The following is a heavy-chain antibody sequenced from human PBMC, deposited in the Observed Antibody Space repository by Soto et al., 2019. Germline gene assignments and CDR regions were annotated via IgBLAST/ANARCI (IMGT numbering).Heavy chain of an antibody. D-gene: IGHD1-26*01. CDR3: ATCGWELPYFDY. V-gene: IGHV3-15*01. Sequence: EVQLVESGGDLVKPGGSLRLSCAASGFTFRNAWMSWVRQAPGKGLEWVGRIKSKIDGGTTDFAAPVKDRFFISRDDSKNTRLLQMIGLEIEDTDVYYCATCGWELPYFDYWGQGSLVTVSS. CDR2: IKSKIDGGTT. CDR1: GFTFRNAW. J-gene: IGHJ4*02.